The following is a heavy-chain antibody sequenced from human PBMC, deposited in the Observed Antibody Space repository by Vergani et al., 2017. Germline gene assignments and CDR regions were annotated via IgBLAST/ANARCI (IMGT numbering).Heavy chain of an antibody. CDR2: IYPADSYT. J-gene: IGHJ4*02. V-gene: IGHV5-51*01. D-gene: IGHD1-1*01. CDR3: ARHTTYTDS. CDR1: EYSFGNYW. Sequence: EVELVQSGPEMRKPGESLKISCKGSEYSFGNYWIGWVRPMPGKGLEWMGIIYPADSYTRYSPSFQGQVTISADKSISTAFLQWDSLKASDTALYYCARHTTYTDSWGQGTLVTVSS.